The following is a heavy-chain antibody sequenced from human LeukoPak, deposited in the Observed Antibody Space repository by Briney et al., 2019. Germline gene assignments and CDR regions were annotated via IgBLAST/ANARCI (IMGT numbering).Heavy chain of an antibody. V-gene: IGHV1-2*02. CDR3: ARDMYSSSWFDY. CDR2: ISPNSGGT. Sequence: GASVKVSCKASGYTFTGYYMHWVRQAPGQGLEWMGWISPNSGGTNYAQKFQGRVTMTRDTSISTAYMELSRLRSDDTAVYYCARDMYSSSWFDYWGQGTLVTVSS. J-gene: IGHJ4*02. D-gene: IGHD6-13*01. CDR1: GYTFTGYY.